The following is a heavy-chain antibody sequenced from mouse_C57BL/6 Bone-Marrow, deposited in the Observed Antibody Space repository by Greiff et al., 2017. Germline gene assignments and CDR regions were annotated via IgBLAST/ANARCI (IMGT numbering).Heavy chain of an antibody. CDR3: ARVSYYYGSY. CDR2: ISYDGSN. J-gene: IGHJ2*01. D-gene: IGHD1-1*01. CDR1: GYSITSGYY. V-gene: IGHV3-6*01. Sequence: EVQVVESGPGLVKPSQSLSLTCSVTGYSITSGYYWNWIRQFPGNKLEWMGYISYDGSNNYNPSLKNRISITRDTSKNQFFLKLNSVTTEDTATYYCARVSYYYGSYWGQGTTLTVSS.